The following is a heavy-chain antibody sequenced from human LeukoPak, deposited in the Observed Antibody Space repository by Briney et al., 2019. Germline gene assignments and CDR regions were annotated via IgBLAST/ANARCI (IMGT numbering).Heavy chain of an antibody. Sequence: PGGSLRLSCAASGFTFSSYAMSWVRPAPGKGREWVSAISGSGGSTYYADSVNSRFIISRDNSKNTLYLLMNSLRAEDTAVYYCAKDWVVPAANWIDPWGQGTLVTVSS. CDR1: GFTFSSYA. D-gene: IGHD2-2*01. CDR2: ISGSGGST. V-gene: IGHV3-23*01. J-gene: IGHJ5*02. CDR3: AKDWVVPAANWIDP.